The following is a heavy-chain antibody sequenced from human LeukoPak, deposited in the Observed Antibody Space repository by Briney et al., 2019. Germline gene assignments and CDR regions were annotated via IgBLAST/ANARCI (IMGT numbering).Heavy chain of an antibody. J-gene: IGHJ4*02. D-gene: IGHD1-14*01. Sequence: ETLSLTCTVSGGSISSYYWSWVRQAPGKGLEWVGRIKSKTDGGTIDNAAPVKGRFTISGDDSKNTLYLQMNSLKTEDTAVYYCTREPAYFDDWGQGTLVTVSS. V-gene: IGHV3-15*01. CDR3: TREPAYFDD. CDR2: IKSKTDGGTI. CDR1: GGSISSYY.